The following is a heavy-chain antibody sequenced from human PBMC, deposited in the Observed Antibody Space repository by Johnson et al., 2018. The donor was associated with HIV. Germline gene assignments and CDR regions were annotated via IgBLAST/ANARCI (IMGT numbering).Heavy chain of an antibody. CDR2: ISYDGSNK. CDR3: ARRALHYDVLTDYPVAANAFDI. J-gene: IGHJ3*02. D-gene: IGHD3-9*01. CDR1: GFTFSSYA. V-gene: IGHV3-30-3*01. Sequence: QVLLVESGGGVVQPGRSLRLSCAASGFTFSSYAMHCVRQAPGKGLEWVAVISYDGSNKYYADSVKGRFTISRDNAKNSLYLQMNSLAAADTAVYYCARRALHYDVLTDYPVAANAFDIWGQGTMVTVSS.